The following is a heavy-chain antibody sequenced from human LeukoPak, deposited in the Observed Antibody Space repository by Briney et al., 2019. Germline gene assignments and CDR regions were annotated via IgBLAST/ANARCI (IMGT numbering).Heavy chain of an antibody. D-gene: IGHD2-2*02. CDR1: GYTFTGYY. Sequence: GASVKVSCKASGYTFTGYYMHWVRQAPGQGLEWMGIINPSGGSTSYAQKFQGRVTMTRDTSTSTVYMELSSLRSEDTAVYYCARDDTREGGFDPWGQGTLVTVSS. V-gene: IGHV1-46*01. CDR3: ARDDTREGGFDP. J-gene: IGHJ5*02. CDR2: INPSGGST.